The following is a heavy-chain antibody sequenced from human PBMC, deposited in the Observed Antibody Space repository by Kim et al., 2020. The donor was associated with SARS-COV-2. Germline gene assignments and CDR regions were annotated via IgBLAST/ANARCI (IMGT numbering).Heavy chain of an antibody. Sequence: GGSLRLSCAASGFSFSSHPMTWVRLAPGKGLEWVASINWDGGDTYHVDSVKGRFTISRDNAKNLLYLQMNNLRAEDTAVSYCGNTTRLSTTWCRGTLLPGPS. CDR2: INWDGGDT. J-gene: IGHJ5*02. V-gene: IGHV3-7*03. CDR1: GFSFSSHP. CDR3: GNTTRLSTT. D-gene: IGHD2-2*01.